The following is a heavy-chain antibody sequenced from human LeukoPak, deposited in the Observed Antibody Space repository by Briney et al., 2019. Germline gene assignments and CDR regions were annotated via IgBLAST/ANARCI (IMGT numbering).Heavy chain of an antibody. CDR3: ARVNGLLWFGELLNYGMDV. Sequence: ASVKVSCKASGYTFTSYGISWVRQAPGQGLEWMGWISAYNGNTNYAQKLQGRVTMTIDTSTSTAYMELRSLRSDDTAVYYCARVNGLLWFGELLNYGMDVWGKGTTVTVSS. CDR1: GYTFTSYG. CDR2: ISAYNGNT. J-gene: IGHJ6*04. V-gene: IGHV1-18*04. D-gene: IGHD3-10*01.